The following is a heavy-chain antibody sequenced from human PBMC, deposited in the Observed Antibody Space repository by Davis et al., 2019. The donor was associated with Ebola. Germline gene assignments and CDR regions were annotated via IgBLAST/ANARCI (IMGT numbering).Heavy chain of an antibody. Sequence: PSETLSLTCALYAASFSGYYWSWIRQPPGKGLEWIGEINHSGSTNYNPSLKSRVTISVDTSKNQFSLKLSSVTAADTAVYYCARRDQGGSWNPFDIWGQGTMVSVSS. CDR3: ARRDQGGSWNPFDI. CDR1: AASFSGYY. D-gene: IGHD1-26*01. V-gene: IGHV4-34*01. J-gene: IGHJ3*02. CDR2: INHSGST.